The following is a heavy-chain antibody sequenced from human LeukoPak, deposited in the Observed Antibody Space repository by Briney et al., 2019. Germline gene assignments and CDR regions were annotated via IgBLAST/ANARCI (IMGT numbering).Heavy chain of an antibody. Sequence: SETPSLTCTVSGGSISSSSYYWGWIRQPPGKGLEWIGSIYYSGSTYYNPSLKSRVTISVDTSKNQFSLQLNSVTPEDTAVYYCARGIAVAGREGGVDYWGQGTLVTVSS. D-gene: IGHD6-19*01. CDR3: ARGIAVAGREGGVDY. J-gene: IGHJ4*02. CDR2: IYYSGST. V-gene: IGHV4-39*01. CDR1: GGSISSSSYY.